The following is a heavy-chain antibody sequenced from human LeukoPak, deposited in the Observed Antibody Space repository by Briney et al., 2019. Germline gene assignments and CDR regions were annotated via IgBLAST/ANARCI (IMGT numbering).Heavy chain of an antibody. CDR3: ARDCIAVAGTVDY. Sequence: GGSLRLSCAASGFTFSSYWMSWVRQAPGEGLEWVANIKQDGSEKYYVDSVKGRFTISRDNAKNSLYLQMNSLRAEDTAVYYCARDCIAVAGTVDYWGQGTLVTVSS. V-gene: IGHV3-7*01. D-gene: IGHD6-19*01. J-gene: IGHJ4*02. CDR2: IKQDGSEK. CDR1: GFTFSSYW.